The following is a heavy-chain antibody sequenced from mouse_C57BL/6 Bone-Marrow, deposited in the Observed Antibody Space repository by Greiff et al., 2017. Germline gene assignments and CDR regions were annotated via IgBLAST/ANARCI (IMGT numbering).Heavy chain of an antibody. J-gene: IGHJ1*03. CDR3: ARRITTVVATGYFDV. CDR2: IYPGDGDT. Sequence: VQLQQSGAELVKPGASVKISCKSSGYAFSSYWMNWVKQRPGKGLEWLGQIYPGDGDTNYNGKFKGKATLTADKSSSTAYMQLSSLTSEDSAVYYCARRITTVVATGYFDVWGTGTTVTVSS. D-gene: IGHD1-1*01. CDR1: GYAFSSYW. V-gene: IGHV1-80*01.